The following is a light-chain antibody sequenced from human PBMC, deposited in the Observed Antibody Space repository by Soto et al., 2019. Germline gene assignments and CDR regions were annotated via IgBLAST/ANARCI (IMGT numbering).Light chain of an antibody. CDR3: QQHDSPPYT. Sequence: DIQMTQSPSSLSASVGDRVTISCQASQDISNYLNWYQQKPGKAPKLLIYDASTLKMGVPSRFSGSASGTDFTITISSLQPEDIATYYCQQHDSPPYTFGQGTKLDIE. V-gene: IGKV1-33*01. CDR2: DAS. CDR1: QDISNY. J-gene: IGKJ2*01.